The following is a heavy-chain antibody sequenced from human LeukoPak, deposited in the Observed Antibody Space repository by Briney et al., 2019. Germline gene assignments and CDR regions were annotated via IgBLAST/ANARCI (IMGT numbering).Heavy chain of an antibody. CDR3: ARGGGRFDY. CDR1: GFTFSDHW. J-gene: IGHJ4*02. D-gene: IGHD3-16*01. Sequence: PGGSLRLSCAASGFTFSDHWMSWVRQATGKGLECVANIKLDGSDQSYVDSVKGRFTISRDNAKNSMYLQMSSLRAEDTAVYYCARGGGRFDYWGQGTLVTVSS. CDR2: IKLDGSDQ. V-gene: IGHV3-7*01.